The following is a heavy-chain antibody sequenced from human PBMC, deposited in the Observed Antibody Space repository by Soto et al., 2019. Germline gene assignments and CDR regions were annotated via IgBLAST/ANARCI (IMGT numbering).Heavy chain of an antibody. CDR3: ARDSGRGSYYVYFQH. CDR1: GFTFSSYA. D-gene: IGHD1-26*01. CDR2: ISSNGGST. V-gene: IGHV3-64*01. Sequence: EVQLVESGGGLVQPGGSLRLSCAASGFTFSSYAMHWVRQAPGKGLEYVSAISSNGGSTYYANSVKGRFTISRDNSKNTLYLQMGSLRAEDMAVYYCARDSGRGSYYVYFQHWGQGTLVTVSS. J-gene: IGHJ1*01.